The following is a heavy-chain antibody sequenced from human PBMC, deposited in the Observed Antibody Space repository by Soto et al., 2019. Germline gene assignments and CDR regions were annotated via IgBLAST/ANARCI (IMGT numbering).Heavy chain of an antibody. CDR2: IRSKANSYAT. Sequence: GGSLRLSCAASGFTFSGSAMHWVRQASGKGLEWVGRIRSKANSYATAYAASVKGRFTISRDDSKNTAYLQMNSLKTEDTAVYYCTRSPDAIFGVVHPYYYYYMDVWGKGTTVTVSS. CDR1: GFTFSGSA. D-gene: IGHD3-3*01. CDR3: TRSPDAIFGVVHPYYYYYMDV. V-gene: IGHV3-73*01. J-gene: IGHJ6*03.